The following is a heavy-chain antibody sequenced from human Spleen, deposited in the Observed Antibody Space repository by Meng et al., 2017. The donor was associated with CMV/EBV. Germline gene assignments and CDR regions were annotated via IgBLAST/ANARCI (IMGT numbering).Heavy chain of an antibody. J-gene: IGHJ5*02. CDR2: IRYDGSNK. CDR3: ARDLSGRFDP. Sequence: QVQLVEAGXGVVQPGGSLRLSCAASGFTFSSYGMHWVRQAPGKGLEWVAFIRYDGSNKYYADSVKGRFTTSRDNSKNTLYLQMNSLRPDDTAVYYCARDLSGRFDPWGQGTRVTVSS. CDR1: GFTFSSYG. V-gene: IGHV3-30*02.